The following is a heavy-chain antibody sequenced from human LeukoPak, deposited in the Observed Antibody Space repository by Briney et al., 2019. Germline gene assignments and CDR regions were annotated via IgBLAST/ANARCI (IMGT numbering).Heavy chain of an antibody. CDR1: GFSVSTDH. CDR2: IYNDGST. Sequence: PGGSLRLSCAASGFSVSTDHMSWVRQAPGRGLEWVSVIYNDGSTYYADTVKGRFTISRDNSKNTVDLLVNSLRAEDTAVYYCARESFPRYSSSPGGDYWGQGTLVTVSS. D-gene: IGHD6-6*01. J-gene: IGHJ4*02. V-gene: IGHV3-53*01. CDR3: ARESFPRYSSSPGGDY.